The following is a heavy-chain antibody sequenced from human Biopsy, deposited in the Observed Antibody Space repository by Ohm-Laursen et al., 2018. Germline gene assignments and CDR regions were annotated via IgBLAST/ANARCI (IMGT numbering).Heavy chain of an antibody. V-gene: IGHV4-59*01. CDR2: ISKGGDT. J-gene: IGHJ3*01. CDR1: GGSITDDY. Sequence: SETLSLTCTVSGGSITDDYRSWIRQSPGKGPEWIGFISKGGDTTYNPSLRGRVAISVDTSKNQFSLKLSSVTAADTAIFFCARLYRLDDYWNDDPPDAFDVWGQGTRVTVSS. CDR3: ARLYRLDDYWNDDPPDAFDV. D-gene: IGHD1-1*01.